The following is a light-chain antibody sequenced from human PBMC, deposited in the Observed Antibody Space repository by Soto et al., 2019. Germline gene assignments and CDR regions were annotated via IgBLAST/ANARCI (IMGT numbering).Light chain of an antibody. Sequence: EIVLTQSPGTLSVSPGERVTLSCRASQSVNSNYLAWYQQRPGQAPRLLIFGASYRATGIPDTFSGSGSGTDFPLTISRLEPEDFAVYYCQLYSSSPPECTFGPGTKVDSK. CDR1: QSVNSNY. CDR2: GAS. V-gene: IGKV3-20*01. J-gene: IGKJ3*01. CDR3: QLYSSSPPECT.